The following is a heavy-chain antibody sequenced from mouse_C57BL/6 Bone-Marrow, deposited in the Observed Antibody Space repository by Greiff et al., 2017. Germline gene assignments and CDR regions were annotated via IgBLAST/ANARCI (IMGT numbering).Heavy chain of an antibody. Sequence: VQLQQSGPELVKPGASVKISCKASGYTFTDYYINWVKQRPGQGLEWIGWIFPGSGSTYYNEKFKGKATLTVDKSSSTAYMLHSSLTSEDSSVYFCARDYDYGDYWGQGTTRTVSS. CDR3: ARDYDYGDY. V-gene: IGHV1-75*01. D-gene: IGHD2-4*01. CDR2: IFPGSGST. CDR1: GYTFTDYY. J-gene: IGHJ2*01.